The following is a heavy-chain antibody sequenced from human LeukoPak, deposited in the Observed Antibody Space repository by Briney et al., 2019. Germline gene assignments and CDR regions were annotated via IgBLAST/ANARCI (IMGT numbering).Heavy chain of an antibody. V-gene: IGHV4-59*01. D-gene: IGHD3-10*01. CDR2: IYYRGNT. J-gene: IGHJ4*02. CDR3: ARSGSGSYGPVDY. Sequence: PSETLSLTCTVSGGSISTYYWSWIRQSPGQGLEWIGYIYYRGNTNYNPSLTSRVTISLDTSKNQFSLKLSSVTAADTAVYCCARSGSGSYGPVDYWGQGTLVTVSS. CDR1: GGSISTYY.